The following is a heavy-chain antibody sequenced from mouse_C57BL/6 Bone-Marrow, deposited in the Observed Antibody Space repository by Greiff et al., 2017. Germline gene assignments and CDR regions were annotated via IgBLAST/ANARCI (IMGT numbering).Heavy chain of an antibody. J-gene: IGHJ2*01. V-gene: IGHV5-6*02. CDR1: GFTFSSYG. D-gene: IGHD2-4*01. CDR2: ISSGGSYT. CDR3: ARGGITTEYYFDY. Sequence: DVMLVESGGDLVKPGGSLKLSCAASGFTFSSYGMSWVRQTPDKRLEWVATISSGGSYTYYPDSVKGRFTISRDNAKNTLYLQMSSRKSEDTAMYYCARGGITTEYYFDYGGQGATLSVSS.